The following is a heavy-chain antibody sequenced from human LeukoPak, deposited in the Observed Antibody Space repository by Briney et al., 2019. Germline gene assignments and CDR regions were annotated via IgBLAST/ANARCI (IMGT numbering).Heavy chain of an antibody. Sequence: SETLSLTCAVYGGSFSGYYWSWIRQPPGKGLEWIGEINHSGSTNYNPSLKSRVTISVDTSKNQFSLKLSSVTAADTAVYYCASLAAAGTPFDYWGQGTLVSVSS. D-gene: IGHD6-13*01. CDR2: INHSGST. J-gene: IGHJ4*02. CDR3: ASLAAAGTPFDY. CDR1: GGSFSGYY. V-gene: IGHV4-34*01.